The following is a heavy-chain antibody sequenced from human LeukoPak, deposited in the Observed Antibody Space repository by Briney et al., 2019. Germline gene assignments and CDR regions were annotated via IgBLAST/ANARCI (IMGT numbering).Heavy chain of an antibody. Sequence: GGSLRLSCAASGFTFSSYAMSWVRQAPGKGLEWVSGISVNGGSTYYADSVKGRFTLSRDNSKDTLNLQMNSLRVDDTAVYYCAKDMGAPAYCGNDCYSRYFQHWGQGTLVTVSS. CDR3: AKDMGAPAYCGNDCYSRYFQH. D-gene: IGHD2-21*02. V-gene: IGHV3-23*01. CDR1: GFTFSSYA. CDR2: ISVNGGST. J-gene: IGHJ1*01.